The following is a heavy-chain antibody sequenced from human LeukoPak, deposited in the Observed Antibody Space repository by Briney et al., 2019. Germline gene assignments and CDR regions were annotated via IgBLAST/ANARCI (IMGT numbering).Heavy chain of an antibody. CDR1: GFIFSNYG. CDR3: AKGHTDSSGYYYFDS. CDR2: IRGNAGTT. J-gene: IGHJ4*02. Sequence: GGSLRLSCAASGFIFSNYGKSWVRQAPGKGLEWVSAIRGNAGTTYYADSVKGRFTIFRDNSKDMLYLQMNSLRVEDTAVYYCAKGHTDSSGYYYFDSWGQGTLVTVSS. V-gene: IGHV3-23*01. D-gene: IGHD3-22*01.